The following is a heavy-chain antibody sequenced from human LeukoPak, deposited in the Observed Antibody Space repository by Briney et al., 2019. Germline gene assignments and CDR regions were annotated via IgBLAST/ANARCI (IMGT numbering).Heavy chain of an antibody. CDR2: IYYSGST. D-gene: IGHD6-19*01. CDR3: ARARSAWYPDH. Sequence: SETLSLTCTVSGGSISSYYWSWIRQPPGKGLESIDYIYYSGSTNHNPSLKSRVSISVDTSKNQFSLKLNSVTAADTAVYYCARARSAWYPDHWGQGTLVTVSS. J-gene: IGHJ4*02. CDR1: GGSISSYY. V-gene: IGHV4-59*08.